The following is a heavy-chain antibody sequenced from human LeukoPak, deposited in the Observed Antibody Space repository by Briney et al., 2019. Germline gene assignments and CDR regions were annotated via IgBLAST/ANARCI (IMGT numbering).Heavy chain of an antibody. D-gene: IGHD2-2*01. Sequence: ASLKVSCKASGYTFTGYYMHWVRQAPGQGLEWMGWINPNSGGTNYAQKFQGRVTMTRDTSISTAYMELSRLRSDDTAVYYCARAEAYIVVVPAAVYDYWGQGTLVTVSS. CDR3: ARAEAYIVVVPAAVYDY. V-gene: IGHV1-2*02. CDR2: INPNSGGT. CDR1: GYTFTGYY. J-gene: IGHJ4*02.